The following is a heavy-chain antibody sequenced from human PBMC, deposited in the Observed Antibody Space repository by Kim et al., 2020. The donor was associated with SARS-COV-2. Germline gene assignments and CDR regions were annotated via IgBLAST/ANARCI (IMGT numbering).Heavy chain of an antibody. D-gene: IGHD2-15*01. CDR3: AKSNGYCSGGSCGFDP. V-gene: IGHV3-23*01. CDR2: ISGSGGST. CDR1: GFTFSSYA. J-gene: IGHJ5*02. Sequence: GGSLRLSCAASGFTFSSYAMTWVRQAPGKGLEWVSSISGSGGSTYYSDSLKGRFTISRDNSKNTLYLQINSLRAEDTAVYYCAKSNGYCSGGSCGFDPWGQGTLVTVSS.